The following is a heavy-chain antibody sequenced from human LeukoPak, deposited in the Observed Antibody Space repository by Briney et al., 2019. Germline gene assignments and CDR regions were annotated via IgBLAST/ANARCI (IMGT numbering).Heavy chain of an antibody. V-gene: IGHV1-69*02. CDR2: IIPILGIA. J-gene: IGHJ4*02. D-gene: IGHD5-12*01. CDR3: ARGGIVVTIPGDY. Sequence: EASVKVSCKASGGTFSSYTISWVRQAPGQGLEWMGRIIPILGIANYAQKFQGRVTITADKSTSTAYMELSSLRSEDTAVYYCARGGIVVTIPGDYWGQGTLVTVSS. CDR1: GGTFSSYT.